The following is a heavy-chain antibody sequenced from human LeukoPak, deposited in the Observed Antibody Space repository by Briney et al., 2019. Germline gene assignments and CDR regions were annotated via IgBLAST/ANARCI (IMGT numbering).Heavy chain of an antibody. CDR1: GHTFTVYY. D-gene: IGHD7-27*01. V-gene: IGHV1-2*02. Sequence: ASVKVSCKASGHTFTVYYIHWVRQAPGPGIEWMGWITLNSGDTKYAQKFQGRVTMTSDTSITTAYMELSRLKFDDTAMYYCAREGELGLNDWGQGTLVTVSS. J-gene: IGHJ4*02. CDR2: ITLNSGDT. CDR3: AREGELGLND.